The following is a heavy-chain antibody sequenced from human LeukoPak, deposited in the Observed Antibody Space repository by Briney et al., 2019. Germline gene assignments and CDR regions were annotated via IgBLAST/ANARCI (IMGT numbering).Heavy chain of an antibody. J-gene: IGHJ6*02. Sequence: PGGSLRLSCAASGFTFSSYSMNWVRQAPGKGLEWVSSISSSSSYIYYADSVKGRFTISRDNAKNSLYLQMNSLRAEDTAVYYCARVPVYPSTGYYGMDVWGQGTTVTVSS. CDR2: ISSSSSYI. CDR1: GFTFSSYS. CDR3: ARVPVYPSTGYYGMDV. V-gene: IGHV3-21*01. D-gene: IGHD2-2*01.